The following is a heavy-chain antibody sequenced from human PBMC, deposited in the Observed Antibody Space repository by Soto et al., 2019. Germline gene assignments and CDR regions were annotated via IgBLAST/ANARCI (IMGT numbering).Heavy chain of an antibody. J-gene: IGHJ4*01. Sequence: GGSLRLSCAASGFTFSSYGMHWVRQAPGKGLEWVAVISYDGRNKYYADSVKGRFTISRDNSKNTLYLQMDSLRAEDTAVYYCAKGSGSDFRRGYYFWGHGTLVTVSS. D-gene: IGHD3-3*01. CDR2: ISYDGRNK. V-gene: IGHV3-30*18. CDR3: AKGSGSDFRRGYYF. CDR1: GFTFSSYG.